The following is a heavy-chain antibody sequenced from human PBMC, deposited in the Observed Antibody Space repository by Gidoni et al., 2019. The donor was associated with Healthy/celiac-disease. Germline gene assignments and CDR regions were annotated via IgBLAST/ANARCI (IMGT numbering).Heavy chain of an antibody. Sequence: QVQLVQSGAEVKKPGSSVKVSCKASGGTFSSYAIGGVRQAPGQGLEWMGGIIPIFGTANYAQKFQGRVTITADESTSTAYMELSSLRSEDTAVYYCARDQLSYDFWSGYSPANFDYWGQGTLVTVSS. J-gene: IGHJ4*02. V-gene: IGHV1-69*01. CDR3: ARDQLSYDFWSGYSPANFDY. CDR2: IIPIFGTA. CDR1: GGTFSSYA. D-gene: IGHD3-3*01.